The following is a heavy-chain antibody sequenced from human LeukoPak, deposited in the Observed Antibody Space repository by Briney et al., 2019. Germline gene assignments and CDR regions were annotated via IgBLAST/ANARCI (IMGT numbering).Heavy chain of an antibody. D-gene: IGHD3-9*01. CDR3: ARVTILVYGLDV. CDR2: IYYSVST. J-gene: IGHJ6*02. Sequence: SETLSLTCTVSGGSISSYYWSWIRQPPGKGLEWIGYIYYSVSTNYNPSLKSRVTISVDTSKNQFSLKLSSVTAADTAVYYCARVTILVYGLDVWGQGTTVTVSS. CDR1: GGSISSYY. V-gene: IGHV4-59*01.